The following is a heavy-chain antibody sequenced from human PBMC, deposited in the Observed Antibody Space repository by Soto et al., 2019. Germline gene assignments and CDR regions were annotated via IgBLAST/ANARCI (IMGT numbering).Heavy chain of an antibody. CDR2: IIPILGIA. V-gene: IGHV1-69*08. D-gene: IGHD3-10*01. CDR1: GGTFSSYT. Sequence: QVQLVQSGAEVKKPGSSVKVSCKASGGTFSSYTISWVRQAPGQGLEWMGRIIPILGIANYAQKFQARVTITADKYTSTAYMELISMRSEDTAVYYCARDQMVRGVTLTYYYYGMDVWGQGTTVTVSS. J-gene: IGHJ6*02. CDR3: ARDQMVRGVTLTYYYYGMDV.